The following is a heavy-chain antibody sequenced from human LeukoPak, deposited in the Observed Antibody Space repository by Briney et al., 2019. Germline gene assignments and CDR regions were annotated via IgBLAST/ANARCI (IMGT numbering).Heavy chain of an antibody. J-gene: IGHJ6*03. D-gene: IGHD6-13*01. V-gene: IGHV4-39*07. CDR3: ARDSAAAATLGYYYYYMDV. Sequence: PSETLSLTCTVSGGSISSSSYYWGWIRQPPGKGLEWIGSIYYSGSTYYNPSLKSRVTISVDTSKNQFSLKLSSVTAADTAVYYCARDSAAAATLGYYYYYMDVWGKGTTVTISS. CDR1: GGSISSSSYY. CDR2: IYYSGST.